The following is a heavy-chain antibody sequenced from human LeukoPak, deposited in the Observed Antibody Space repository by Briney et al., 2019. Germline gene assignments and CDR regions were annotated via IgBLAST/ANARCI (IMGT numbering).Heavy chain of an antibody. CDR3: ASRTWTGAGYYAFDI. V-gene: IGHV3-23*01. CDR2: EGSRGGT. J-gene: IGHJ3*02. Sequence: GGSLRLSCAASGFTFTNYAVSWVRQAPGKGLEWVSAEGSRGGTYYADSVRGRFTISRDNTDNTLSLQMNSLRGEDTAVYFCASRTWTGAGYYAFDIWGQGTMVTVSS. CDR1: GFTFTNYA. D-gene: IGHD3/OR15-3a*01.